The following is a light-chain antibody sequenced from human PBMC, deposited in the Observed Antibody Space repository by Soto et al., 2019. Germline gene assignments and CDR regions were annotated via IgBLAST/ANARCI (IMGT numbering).Light chain of an antibody. CDR1: QSVSST. V-gene: IGKV3-15*01. Sequence: EIVMTQSPVTLSVSPGERATLSCRASQSVSSTLAWYQQKPGQAPRLLIYGASTRATGIPARFSGSGSGTDFTLTISSLQSEDFAVYYCQQYNNWPLTFGGGTKVEIK. CDR3: QQYNNWPLT. CDR2: GAS. J-gene: IGKJ4*01.